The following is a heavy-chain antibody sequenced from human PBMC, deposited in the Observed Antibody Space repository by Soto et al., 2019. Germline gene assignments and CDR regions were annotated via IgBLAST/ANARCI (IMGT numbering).Heavy chain of an antibody. CDR3: AKDRGIGRTVSGGMDV. J-gene: IGHJ6*02. CDR1: GFTFSSYN. V-gene: IGHV3-21*01. CDR2: LSSRSNHI. D-gene: IGHD3-10*01. Sequence: GGSLRLSCAVSGFTFSSYNINWVRQAPWKGLEWVSSLSSRSNHIFHADSVKGRFTISRDNAKNSLYLQMNSLKAEDTAVYYCAKDRGIGRTVSGGMDVWGQGTTVAVSS.